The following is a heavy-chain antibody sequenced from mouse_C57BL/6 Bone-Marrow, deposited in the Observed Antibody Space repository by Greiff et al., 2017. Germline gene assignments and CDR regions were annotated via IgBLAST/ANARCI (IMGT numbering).Heavy chain of an antibody. CDR2: IYPGNSDT. V-gene: IGHV1-5*01. CDR1: GYTFTSYW. D-gene: IGHD1-1*01. J-gene: IGHJ1*03. CDR3: TRDGYYGSSYGWYFDV. Sequence: EVQLVESGTVLARPGASVKMSCKTSGYTFTSYWMHWVKQRPGQGLEWIGAIYPGNSDTSYNQKFKGKAKLTAVTSASTASMELSSLTTEDTAVYYWTRDGYYGSSYGWYFDVWGTGTTVTVSS.